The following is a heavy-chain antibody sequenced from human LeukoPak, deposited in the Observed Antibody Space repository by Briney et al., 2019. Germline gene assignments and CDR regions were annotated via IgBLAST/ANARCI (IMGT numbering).Heavy chain of an antibody. CDR1: GFTFSSYW. D-gene: IGHD6-19*01. J-gene: IGHJ4*02. V-gene: IGHV3-23*01. Sequence: AGGSLRLSCAASGFTFSSYWMSWVRQAPGKGLEWVSAISGSGGSTYYADSVKGRFTISRDNSKNTLYLQMNSLRAEDTAVYYCAKESGVSSGWYLRAYFDYWGQGTLVTVSS. CDR2: ISGSGGST. CDR3: AKESGVSSGWYLRAYFDY.